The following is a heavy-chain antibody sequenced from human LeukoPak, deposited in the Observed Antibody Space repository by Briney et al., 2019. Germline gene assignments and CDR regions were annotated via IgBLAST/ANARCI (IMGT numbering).Heavy chain of an antibody. CDR2: IRFDQTNK. J-gene: IGHJ6*03. CDR3: ARDGDDPKSYYYYMDV. D-gene: IGHD4-17*01. V-gene: IGHV3-30*02. CDR1: GFTFSTFG. Sequence: GGSLRLSCAASGFTFSTFGMHWVRQAPGKGLEWVAFIRFDQTNKDYADSVKGRFTISRDNSKNTLYLQMNSLRPEDTAVYYCARDGDDPKSYYYYMDVWGKGTTVTVSS.